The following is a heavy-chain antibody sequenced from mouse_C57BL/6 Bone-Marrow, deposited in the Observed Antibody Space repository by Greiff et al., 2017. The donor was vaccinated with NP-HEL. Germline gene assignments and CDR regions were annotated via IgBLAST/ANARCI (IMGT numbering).Heavy chain of an antibody. V-gene: IGHV5-6*02. CDR2: ISSGGSYT. CDR3: ARFGTTVVDFDY. D-gene: IGHD1-1*01. CDR1: GFTFSSYG. J-gene: IGHJ2*01. Sequence: EVMLVESGGDLVKPGGSLKLSCAASGFTFSSYGMSWVRQTPDKRLEWVATISSGGSYTYYPDSVKGRFTISRDNAKNTLYLQMSSLKSEDTAMYYCARFGTTVVDFDYWGQGTTLTVSS.